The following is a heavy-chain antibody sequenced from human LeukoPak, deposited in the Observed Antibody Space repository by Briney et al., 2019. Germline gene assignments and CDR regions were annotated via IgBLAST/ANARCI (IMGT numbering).Heavy chain of an antibody. Sequence: GGSLRLSCAASGFTFSNAWMSWVRQAPGKGLEWVSAISGSGGSTYYADSVKGRFTISRDNSKNTLYLQMNSLRAEDAAVYYCAKEGLTGTGAFDIWGQGTMVTVSS. CDR3: AKEGLTGTGAFDI. V-gene: IGHV3-23*01. J-gene: IGHJ3*02. CDR2: ISGSGGST. CDR1: GFTFSNAW. D-gene: IGHD1-7*01.